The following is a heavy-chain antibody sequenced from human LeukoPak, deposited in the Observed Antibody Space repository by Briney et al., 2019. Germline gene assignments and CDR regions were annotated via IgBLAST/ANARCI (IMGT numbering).Heavy chain of an antibody. J-gene: IGHJ4*02. CDR2: IIPILDTK. D-gene: IGHD2-21*01. Sequence: ASVKVSCKASGGSFRSNAISWVRQAPGQGLEWMGGIIPILDTKTSAQKFQGRVTITADESTSTVYMELSSLRSEDTAVYYCARDLYPESVIIDYWGQGTPVTVSS. V-gene: IGHV1-69*01. CDR3: ARDLYPESVIIDY. CDR1: GGSFRSNA.